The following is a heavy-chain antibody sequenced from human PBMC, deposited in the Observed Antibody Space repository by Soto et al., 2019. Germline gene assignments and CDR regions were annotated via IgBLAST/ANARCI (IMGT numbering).Heavy chain of an antibody. J-gene: IGHJ4*02. Sequence: EVQLVESGGGLVKPGGSLRLSCAASGFTFSGYWLQWVRRAPGKGLVWVAHINHDGSDTKYADSVEGRFTISRDDAKSTLYLQMNSLRHDDTAVYYCARVKGGSGGKGDPLDYWGQGTLVIVSS. CDR2: INHDGSDT. CDR3: ARVKGGSGGKGDPLDY. D-gene: IGHD2-15*01. CDR1: GFTFSGYW. V-gene: IGHV3-74*02.